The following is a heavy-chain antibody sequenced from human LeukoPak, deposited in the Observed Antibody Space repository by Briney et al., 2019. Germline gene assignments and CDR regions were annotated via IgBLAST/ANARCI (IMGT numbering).Heavy chain of an antibody. CDR1: GFTFSSYW. CDR3: ARDGYSSGSHDY. V-gene: IGHV3-7*04. Sequence: GSLRLSCAVSGFTFSSYWMTWVRQAPGKGLEWVANIKQDGSDKHYVDSVKGRFTISRDNAKNSLYLQMNSLTAEDTAVYYCARDGYSSGSHDYWGQGTLVTVSS. J-gene: IGHJ4*02. CDR2: IKQDGSDK. D-gene: IGHD3-10*01.